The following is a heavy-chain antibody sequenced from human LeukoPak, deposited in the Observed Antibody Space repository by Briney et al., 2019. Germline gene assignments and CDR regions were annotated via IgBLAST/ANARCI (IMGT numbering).Heavy chain of an antibody. J-gene: IGHJ6*03. D-gene: IGHD6-19*01. CDR2: IIPIFGTA. Sequence: SVKVSCKASGGTFSSYAISWVRQAPGQGLGWMGGIIPIFGTANYAQKFQGRVTITTDESTSTAYMELSSLRSEDTAVYYCARPSWLVTSPPSDYYYMDVWGKGTTVTVSS. CDR3: ARPSWLVTSPPSDYYYMDV. V-gene: IGHV1-69*05. CDR1: GGTFSSYA.